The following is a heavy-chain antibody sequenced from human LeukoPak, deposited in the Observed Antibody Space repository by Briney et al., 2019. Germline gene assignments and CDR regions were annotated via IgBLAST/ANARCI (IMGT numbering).Heavy chain of an antibody. J-gene: IGHJ6*03. CDR3: ARAGYYYYYYMDV. V-gene: IGHV3-64*01. CDR1: GFTFSSYA. CDR2: ISSNGGST. Sequence: GGSLRLSCAASGFTFSSYAMHWVRQAPGKGLEYVSAISSNGGSTYYANSVKGRFTISRDNSKNTLYLQMGSLRAEDMAVYYCARAGYYYYYYMDVWSKGTKVTVSS.